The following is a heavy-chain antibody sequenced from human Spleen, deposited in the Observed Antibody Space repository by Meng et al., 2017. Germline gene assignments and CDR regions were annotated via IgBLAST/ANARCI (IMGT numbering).Heavy chain of an antibody. J-gene: IGHJ4*02. CDR3: ARGPTTMAHDFDY. Sequence: QVRLQQGAAVLFNPSETLSLTCVVSGGSFSDYYWSWIRQSPGKGLEWIGEINHSGSTNYNPSLESRATISVDTSQNNLSLKLSSVTAADSAVYYCARGPTTMAHDFDYWGQGTLVTVSS. D-gene: IGHD4-11*01. V-gene: IGHV4-34*01. CDR2: INHSGST. CDR1: GGSFSDYY.